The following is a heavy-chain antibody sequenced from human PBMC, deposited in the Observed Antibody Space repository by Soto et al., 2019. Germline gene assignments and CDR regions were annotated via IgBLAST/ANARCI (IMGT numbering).Heavy chain of an antibody. V-gene: IGHV3-11*06. D-gene: IGHD3-10*01. CDR3: ARDLTGGSEYGMDV. CDR1: GFTFSDYY. CDR2: ISSSSSYT. Sequence: QVPLVESGGGLVKPGGSLRLSCAATGFTFSDYYMSWIRQAPGKGLEWVSYISSSSSYTNYADSVKGRFTISRDNAKNSLYLQMNSLRAEDTAVYYCARDLTGGSEYGMDVWGHGTTVTVSS. J-gene: IGHJ6*02.